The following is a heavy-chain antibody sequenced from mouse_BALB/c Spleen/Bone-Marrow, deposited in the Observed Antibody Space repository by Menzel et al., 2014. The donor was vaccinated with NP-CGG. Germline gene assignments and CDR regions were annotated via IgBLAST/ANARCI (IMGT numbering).Heavy chain of an antibody. V-gene: IGHV1-74*04. Sequence: LVRPGASVKISCKASGYSFTSYWMHWVKQRPGQGLEWIGMIDPSDSETRLNQKFKDKATLTVDKSSSTAYIQLSSLTSEDSAVYYCARALGDGYYYAMDYWGQGTSVTVSS. D-gene: IGHD2-3*01. CDR3: ARALGDGYYYAMDY. CDR2: IDPSDSET. CDR1: GYSFTSYW. J-gene: IGHJ4*01.